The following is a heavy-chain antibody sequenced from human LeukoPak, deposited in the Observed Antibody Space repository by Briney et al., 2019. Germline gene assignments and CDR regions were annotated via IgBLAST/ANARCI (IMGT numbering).Heavy chain of an antibody. CDR1: GFTFNDYG. Sequence: GGSLRVSCAASGFTFNDYGMSWVRQAPGKGLEWVSGIHWNGGTTNYADSVKGRFTISRDNAKNLYLQMNSLRAEDTALYFCAREAHYAFFDYWGPGTLVTVSS. J-gene: IGHJ4*02. CDR2: IHWNGGTT. D-gene: IGHD2-2*01. V-gene: IGHV3-20*04. CDR3: AREAHYAFFDY.